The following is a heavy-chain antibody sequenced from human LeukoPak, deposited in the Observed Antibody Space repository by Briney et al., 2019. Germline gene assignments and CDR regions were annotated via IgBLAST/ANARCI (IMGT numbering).Heavy chain of an antibody. D-gene: IGHD1-14*01. CDR1: GGSISSGSYY. CDR2: IYTSGST. CDR3: AREENPYYYYYYMDV. Sequence: PSETLSLTCTVSGGSISSGSYYWSWIRQPGGKGLEWIGRIYTSGSTNYNPSLKSRVTISVDTSKNQFSLKLSSVTAADTAVYYCAREENPYYYYYYMDVWGKGTTVTISS. J-gene: IGHJ6*03. V-gene: IGHV4-61*02.